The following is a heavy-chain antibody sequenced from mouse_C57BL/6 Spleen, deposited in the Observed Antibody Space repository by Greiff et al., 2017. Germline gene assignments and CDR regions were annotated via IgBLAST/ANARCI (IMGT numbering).Heavy chain of an antibody. V-gene: IGHV3-6*01. CDR1: GYSITSGYY. D-gene: IGHD2-2*01. CDR2: ISYDGSN. J-gene: IGHJ3*01. Sequence: EVKLMESGPGLVKPSQSLSLTCSVTGYSITSGYYWNWIRQFPGNKLEWMGYISYDGSNNYNPSLKNRISITRDTSKNQFFLKLNSVTTEDTATYYCARDYGYDGGNFAYWGQGTLVTVSA. CDR3: ARDYGYDGGNFAY.